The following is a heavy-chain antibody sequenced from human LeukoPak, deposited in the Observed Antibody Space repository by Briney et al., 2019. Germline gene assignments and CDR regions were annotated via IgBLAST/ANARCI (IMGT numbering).Heavy chain of an antibody. CDR3: ARLSIPQTRITGTRDS. J-gene: IGHJ4*02. D-gene: IGHD1-7*01. V-gene: IGHV4-39*01. CDR2: IYYSGST. Sequence: PSETLSLTCTVSGGSLSSSSYYWGWIRQPPGKGLEWIGSIYYSGSTYYNPSLKSRVTISVDTSKNQFSLKLSSVTAADTAVYYCARLSIPQTRITGTRDSWGQGTLVTVSS. CDR1: GGSLSSSSYY.